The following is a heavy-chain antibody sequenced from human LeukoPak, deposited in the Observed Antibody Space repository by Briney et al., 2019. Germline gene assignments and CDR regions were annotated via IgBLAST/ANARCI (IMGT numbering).Heavy chain of an antibody. J-gene: IGHJ4*02. V-gene: IGHV4-38-2*02. CDR2: IYHSGST. CDR1: GYSISSGYY. D-gene: IGHD2-2*01. Sequence: SETLSLTCTVSGYSISSGYYWGWIRQPPGKGLGWMGSIYHSGSTYYNPSLKSRVTISVDTSKNQFSLKLSSVTAADRAVYYCARYCSSTSCYRTFDYWGQGTLVTVSS. CDR3: ARYCSSTSCYRTFDY.